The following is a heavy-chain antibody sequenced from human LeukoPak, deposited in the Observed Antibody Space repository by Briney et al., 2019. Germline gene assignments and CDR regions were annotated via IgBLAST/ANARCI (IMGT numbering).Heavy chain of an antibody. V-gene: IGHV3-9*01. J-gene: IGHJ4*02. Sequence: PGRSLRLSCAASGFTFYDYAMHWVRQAPGKGLEWVSGISWNSGSIGYADSVKGRFTISRDNAKNSLYLQMNSLRAEDTALYYCAKSPDYYDSSGQPQFDYWGQGTLVTVSS. D-gene: IGHD3-22*01. CDR3: AKSPDYYDSSGQPQFDY. CDR2: ISWNSGSI. CDR1: GFTFYDYA.